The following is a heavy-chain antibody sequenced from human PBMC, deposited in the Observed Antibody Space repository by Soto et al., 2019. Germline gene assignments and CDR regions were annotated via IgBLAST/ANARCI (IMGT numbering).Heavy chain of an antibody. D-gene: IGHD3-3*01. J-gene: IGHJ6*02. V-gene: IGHV4-31*03. CDR3: ARDSGYYDFWSGSRYGMDV. CDR1: GGSISSGGYY. Sequence: SVTLSLTCTVSGGSISSGGYYWSWIRQHPGKGLEWIGYIYYSGSTYYNPSLKSRVTISVDTSKNQFSLKLSSVTAADTAVYYCARDSGYYDFWSGSRYGMDVWGQGTTVTVSS. CDR2: IYYSGST.